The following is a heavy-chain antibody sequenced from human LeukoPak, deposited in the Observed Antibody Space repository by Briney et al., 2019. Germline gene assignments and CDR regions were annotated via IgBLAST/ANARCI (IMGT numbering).Heavy chain of an antibody. D-gene: IGHD6-13*01. CDR2: IIPIFGTA. V-gene: IGHV1-69*06. Sequence: SVKVSCKASGGTFSSYAISWVRQAPGQGLEWMGGIIPIFGTANYAQKFQGRVTITADKSTSTAYMELSSLRSEDTAVYYCARSSIAAAGFDAFDIWGQGTMVTVSS. J-gene: IGHJ3*02. CDR1: GGTFSSYA. CDR3: ARSSIAAAGFDAFDI.